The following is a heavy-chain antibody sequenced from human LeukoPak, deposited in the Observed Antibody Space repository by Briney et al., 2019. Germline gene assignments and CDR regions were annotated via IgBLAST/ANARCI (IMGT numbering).Heavy chain of an antibody. D-gene: IGHD4-11*01. CDR1: GFTFSDCD. CDR2: ISGRSTHI. V-gene: IGHV3-21*06. CDR3: VRAFPPLRTATAGDF. J-gene: IGHJ4*02. Sequence: GGSLRLSCTASGFTFSDCDMNWVRQAPGKGLEWVSSISGRSTHIYYGDSVKGRFSISRDNAQHLVFLQMNSLRVEDTAVYSCVRAFPPLRTATAGDFWGQGVLVTVSS.